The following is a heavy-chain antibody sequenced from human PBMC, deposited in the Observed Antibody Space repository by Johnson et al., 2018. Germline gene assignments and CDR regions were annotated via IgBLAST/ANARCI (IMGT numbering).Heavy chain of an antibody. CDR3: ARYLYYGSGTYFYYYYYYMDV. CDR1: GFTFSIYW. CDR2: IKQDGSEK. J-gene: IGHJ6*03. Sequence: VQLVESGGGLVQPGGSLRLSCAASGFTFSIYWMSWVRQAPGKGLEWVANIKQDGSEKYYVDSVKGRFTISRDNAKNSLYLQMDSLRAEDPAVYYCARYLYYGSGTYFYYYYYYMDVGGKGTTVTVSS. V-gene: IGHV3-7*01. D-gene: IGHD3-10*01.